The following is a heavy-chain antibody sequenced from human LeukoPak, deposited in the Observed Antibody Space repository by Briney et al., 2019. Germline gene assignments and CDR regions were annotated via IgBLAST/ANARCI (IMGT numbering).Heavy chain of an antibody. Sequence: ASVKVSCKASGYTFTSYGISWVRQAPGQGLEWMGWISAYNGNTNYAQKLQGRVTMTTDTSTSTAYMELRSLRSDDTAVYYCAGSFGSGWSPYYFDYWGQGTLVTVSP. CDR1: GYTFTSYG. V-gene: IGHV1-18*01. CDR2: ISAYNGNT. D-gene: IGHD6-19*01. CDR3: AGSFGSGWSPYYFDY. J-gene: IGHJ4*02.